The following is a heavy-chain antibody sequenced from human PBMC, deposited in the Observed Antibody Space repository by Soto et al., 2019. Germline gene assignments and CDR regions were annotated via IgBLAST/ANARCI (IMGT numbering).Heavy chain of an antibody. D-gene: IGHD4-17*01. CDR2: VIPTIGVS. V-gene: IGHV1-69*02. CDR3: ASPRDYGDRLDV. J-gene: IGHJ6*04. Sequence: QVQLVQSGAEVKKPGSSGKVSCKASGGTSRSYTITWVRQAPGQGLEWMGRVIPTIGVSNYAQKCQGRVTITADKTTNTAYMELTSLRSEDTAIYYCASPRDYGDRLDVWGKGTTVTVSS. CDR1: GGTSRSYT.